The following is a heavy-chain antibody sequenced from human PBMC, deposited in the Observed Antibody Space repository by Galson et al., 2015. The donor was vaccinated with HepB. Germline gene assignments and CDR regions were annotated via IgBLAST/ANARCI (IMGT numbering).Heavy chain of an antibody. CDR1: GFTFDDYG. Sequence: SLRLSCAASGFTFDDYGMSWVRQAPGKGLEWVSGINWNGGSTGYADSVKGRFTISRDNAKNSLYLQMNSLRAEDTALYHCAREEKTYYYDSSGSRVDAFDIWGQGTMVTVSS. V-gene: IGHV3-20*01. CDR3: AREEKTYYYDSSGSRVDAFDI. D-gene: IGHD3-22*01. CDR2: INWNGGST. J-gene: IGHJ3*02.